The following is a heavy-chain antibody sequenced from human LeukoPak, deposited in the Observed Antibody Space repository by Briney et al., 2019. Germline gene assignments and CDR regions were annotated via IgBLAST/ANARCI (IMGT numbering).Heavy chain of an antibody. D-gene: IGHD1-1*01. CDR2: ITNDGSST. Sequence: GGSLRLSCAASGLTFSSHWMHWVRQAPGKGLVWVSRITNDGSSTTYADSVKGRFTISRDNSKNTLYLQMNSLRAEDTAVYYCARAHTTGTDVYYYYGMDVWGQGTTVTVSS. CDR1: GLTFSSHW. J-gene: IGHJ6*02. V-gene: IGHV3-74*01. CDR3: ARAHTTGTDVYYYYGMDV.